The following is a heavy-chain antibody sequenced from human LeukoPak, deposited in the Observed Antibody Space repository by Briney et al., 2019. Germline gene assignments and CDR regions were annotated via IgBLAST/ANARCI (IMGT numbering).Heavy chain of an antibody. J-gene: IGHJ4*02. CDR2: ITGSGDTI. D-gene: IGHD4-17*01. CDR1: GFGFSSYE. Sequence: GGSLRLSSSASGFGFSSYEMNWVRQAPGKGREWISSITGSGDTIYYSDSVKGRVTTSRDNPKNSLHLQMNSQRAEDTAVYYCARIGDYWCGVHYWRQGALVTVSS. CDR3: ARIGDYWCGVHY. V-gene: IGHV3-48*03.